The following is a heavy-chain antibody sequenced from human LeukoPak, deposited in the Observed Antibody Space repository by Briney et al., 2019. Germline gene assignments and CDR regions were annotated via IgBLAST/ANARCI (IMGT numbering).Heavy chain of an antibody. J-gene: IGHJ4*02. CDR3: ARGDHVGYFLDY. CDR2: IKQDGSET. D-gene: IGHD1-26*01. Sequence: GGSLRLSCAASGFTLSSYWMTWVRQAPEKGLEWVANIKQDGSETYYVDSVKGRFTISRDNAKNSLCLQLDSLRAEDTAVYYCARGDHVGYFLDYWGQGTLVTVSS. V-gene: IGHV3-7*02. CDR1: GFTLSSYW.